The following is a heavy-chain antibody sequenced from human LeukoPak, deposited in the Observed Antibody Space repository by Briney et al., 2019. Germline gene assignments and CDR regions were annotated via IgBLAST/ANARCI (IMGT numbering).Heavy chain of an antibody. Sequence: SETLSLTCNVSGGSISSYYWSWIRQPPGKGLEWIGYIYDSGSTNYNPSLKSRVTISVDTSKNQFSLKLSSVTAADTAVYYCARAYDSSGYYYRGRPFDPWGQGTLVTVSS. V-gene: IGHV4-59*12. CDR1: GGSISSYY. CDR3: ARAYDSSGYYYRGRPFDP. CDR2: IYDSGST. J-gene: IGHJ5*02. D-gene: IGHD3-22*01.